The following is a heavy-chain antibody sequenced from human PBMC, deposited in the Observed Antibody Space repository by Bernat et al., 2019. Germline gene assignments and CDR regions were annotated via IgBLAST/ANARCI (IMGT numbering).Heavy chain of an antibody. J-gene: IGHJ4*02. CDR2: ISCYNGDT. Sequence: QVQLVQSGAEVKKPGASVKVSCKASGYTFTSHGISWVRQAPGQGLEWMGWISCYNGDTMYAQNLQGRVTMTTDTSTSTAYMELRSLRSDDTAVYYCARDPSNTSGRYAYFDYWGQGTLVTVSS. V-gene: IGHV1-18*04. CDR3: ARDPSNTSGRYAYFDY. D-gene: IGHD6-19*01. CDR1: GYTFTSHG.